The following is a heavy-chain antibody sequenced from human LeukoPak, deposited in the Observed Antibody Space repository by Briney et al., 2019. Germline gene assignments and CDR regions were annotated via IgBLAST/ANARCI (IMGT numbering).Heavy chain of an antibody. V-gene: IGHV1-2*02. CDR2: INPNSGGT. CDR3: ARDRSGSYYFDY. Sequence: GASVKVSCKASGYTFTNYAIHWVRQAPGQRFEWMGWINPNSGGTNYAQKFQGRVTMTRDTSISTAYMELSRLRSDDTAVYYCARDRSGSYYFDYWGQGTLVTVSS. J-gene: IGHJ4*02. D-gene: IGHD1-26*01. CDR1: GYTFTNYA.